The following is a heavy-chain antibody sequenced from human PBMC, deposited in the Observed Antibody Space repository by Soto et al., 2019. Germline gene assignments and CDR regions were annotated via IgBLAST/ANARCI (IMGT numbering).Heavy chain of an antibody. CDR2: NYYSGTT. D-gene: IGHD1-26*01. V-gene: IGHV4-28*01. CDR3: ARREIQGPIDY. CDR1: GYSIISSNW. Sequence: SETLSLTCAVSGYSIISSNWWGWIRQPPGKGLEWIGYNYYSGTTYYNPSLKSRVTMSVDTSKNQFSLKLTSVTAVDTAVYYCARREIQGPIDYWGQGTLVTVSS. J-gene: IGHJ4*02.